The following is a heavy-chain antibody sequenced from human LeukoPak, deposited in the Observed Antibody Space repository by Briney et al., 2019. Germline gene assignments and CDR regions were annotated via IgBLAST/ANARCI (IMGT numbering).Heavy chain of an antibody. CDR3: ARDAGYGGNSDY. CDR2: INKDGSDK. J-gene: IGHJ4*02. CDR1: GFTFHMYW. V-gene: IGHV3-7*01. Sequence: GGSLSLSCPASGFTFHMYWMAWVRQAPGKGLESVAYINKDGSDKYYVDSVKARFTVSRDNAKNSLYLQMNGLRAEDTAVYYCARDAGYGGNSDYWGQGTLVTVSS. D-gene: IGHD4-23*01.